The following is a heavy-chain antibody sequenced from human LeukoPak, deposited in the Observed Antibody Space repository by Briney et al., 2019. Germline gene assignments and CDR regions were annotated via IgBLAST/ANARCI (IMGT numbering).Heavy chain of an antibody. J-gene: IGHJ4*02. CDR3: ARGGVGATTSGIGFDY. CDR1: GFIFSDYS. D-gene: IGHD1-26*01. CDR2: ISSGSSTI. Sequence: GGSLRLSCAPSGFIFSDYSMNWVRQAPGKGLEWVSYISSGSSTIYYADPVKGRFTISRDNAKNSLYLQMNSLRAEDTAVYYCARGGVGATTSGIGFDYWGQGTLVTVSS. V-gene: IGHV3-48*01.